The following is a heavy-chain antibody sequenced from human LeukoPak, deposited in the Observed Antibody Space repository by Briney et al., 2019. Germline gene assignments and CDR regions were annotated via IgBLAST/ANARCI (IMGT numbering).Heavy chain of an antibody. CDR1: GFTFSSYS. J-gene: IGHJ4*02. V-gene: IGHV3-21*01. CDR2: ISSSSSYI. Sequence: PGGSLRLSCAASGFTFSSYSMKWVRQAPGKGLEWVSSISSSSSYIYYADSVKGRFTISRDNAKNSLYLQMNSLRAEDTAVYYCARVLDSSSWYRRPDARYYFDYWGQGTLVTVSS. D-gene: IGHD6-13*01. CDR3: ARVLDSSSWYRRPDARYYFDY.